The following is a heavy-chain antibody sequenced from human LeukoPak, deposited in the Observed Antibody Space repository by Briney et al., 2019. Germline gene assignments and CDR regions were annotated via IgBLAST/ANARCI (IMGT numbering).Heavy chain of an antibody. Sequence: ASVKVSCKASGGTFSSYAISWVRQATGQGLEWMGWMNPNSANTGYAQKFQGRVTMTRNTSISTAYMELSSLRAEDTAVYYCAKDDLKGYCSSTSCVQGYWGQGTLVTVSS. CDR1: GGTFSSYA. CDR3: AKDDLKGYCSSTSCVQGY. V-gene: IGHV1-8*02. J-gene: IGHJ4*02. D-gene: IGHD2-2*01. CDR2: MNPNSANT.